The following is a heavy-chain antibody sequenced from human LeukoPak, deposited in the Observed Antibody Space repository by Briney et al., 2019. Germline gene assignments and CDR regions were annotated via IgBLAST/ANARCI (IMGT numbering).Heavy chain of an antibody. CDR2: IIPILGIA. D-gene: IGHD3-10*01. Sequence: SVKVSCKASGGTFSSYAISWVRQAPGQGLEWMGRIIPILGIANYAQKFQGRVTITADKSTSTAYMELSSLRSEDTAVYYCARDLSDYYGSGSYRPIDAFDIWGQGTMVTVSS. CDR1: GGTFSSYA. CDR3: ARDLSDYYGSGSYRPIDAFDI. J-gene: IGHJ3*02. V-gene: IGHV1-69*04.